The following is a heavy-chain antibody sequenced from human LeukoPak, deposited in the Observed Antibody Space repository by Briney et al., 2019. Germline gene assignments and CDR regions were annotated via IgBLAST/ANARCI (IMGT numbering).Heavy chain of an antibody. J-gene: IGHJ6*03. CDR3: ARGYCSGGSCYRTATYYYYYHMDV. CDR1: GFTFDDYG. CDR2: INWNGGST. V-gene: IGHV3-20*04. D-gene: IGHD2-15*01. Sequence: GGSLRLSCAASGFTFDDYGMSWVRQAPGKGLEWVSGINWNGGSTGYADSVKGRFTISRDNAKNSLYLQMNSLRAGDTALYYCARGYCSGGSCYRTATYYYYYHMDVWGKGTTVTISS.